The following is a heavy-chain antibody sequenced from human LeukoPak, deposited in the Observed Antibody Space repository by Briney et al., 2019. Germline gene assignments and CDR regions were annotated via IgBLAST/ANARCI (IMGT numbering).Heavy chain of an antibody. CDR3: ARDSAPTDILTGPPGGDYYYGMDV. D-gene: IGHD3-9*01. CDR1: GYTFTAYY. CDR2: INPNSGGT. J-gene: IGHJ6*02. Sequence: ASVKVSCKASGYTFTAYYIHWVRQAPGQGLEWMGWINPNSGGTNYAQKFQGRVTMTRDTSISTAYMELSRLRSDDTAVYYCARDSAPTDILTGPPGGDYYYGMDVWGQGTTVTVSS. V-gene: IGHV1-2*02.